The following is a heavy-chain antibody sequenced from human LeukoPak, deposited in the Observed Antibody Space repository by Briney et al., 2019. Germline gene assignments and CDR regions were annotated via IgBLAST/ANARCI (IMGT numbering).Heavy chain of an antibody. CDR1: GGSISSYY. Sequence: PSETLSLTCTVSGGSISSYYWSWIRQPPGKGLEWLGYIYYSGSTNYNPSLKSRVTISVDTSKNQFSLKLSSVTAADTAVYYCAGAWPKDSSGWYTIDYWGQGTLVTVSS. CDR2: IYYSGST. D-gene: IGHD6-19*01. J-gene: IGHJ4*02. CDR3: AGAWPKDSSGWYTIDY. V-gene: IGHV4-59*01.